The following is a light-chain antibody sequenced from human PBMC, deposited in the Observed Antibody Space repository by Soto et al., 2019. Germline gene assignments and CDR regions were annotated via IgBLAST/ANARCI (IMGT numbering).Light chain of an antibody. J-gene: IGKJ5*01. CDR1: QSVGEY. CDR2: DAS. Sequence: EIVLTQSPGTMSVSRGERATLSCRASQSVGEYLGWYQQKPGQAPRILISDASNRATGIPARFSGSGFGTDFTLTISSLEHEDFAVYYCQHRSEWTVSFGQGTRLEIK. CDR3: QHRSEWTVS. V-gene: IGKV3-11*01.